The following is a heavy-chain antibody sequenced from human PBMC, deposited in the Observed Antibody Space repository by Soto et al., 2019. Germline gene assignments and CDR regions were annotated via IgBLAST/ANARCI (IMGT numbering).Heavy chain of an antibody. CDR2: IYYSGST. V-gene: IGHV4-31*03. CDR1: GGSISSGGYY. Sequence: SETLSLTCTVSGGSISSGGYYWSWIRQHPGKGLEWIGYIYYSGSTYYNPSLKSRVTISVDTSKNQFSLKLSSVTAADTAVYYCARGSAPPVPIAYSAQRTPVPVSS. J-gene: IGHJ1*01. CDR3: ARGSAPPVPIAY. D-gene: IGHD3-16*02.